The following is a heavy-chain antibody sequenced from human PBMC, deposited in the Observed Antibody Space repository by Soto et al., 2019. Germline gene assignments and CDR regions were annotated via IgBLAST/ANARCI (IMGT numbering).Heavy chain of an antibody. CDR2: ISSSSSYI. D-gene: IGHD3-22*01. Sequence: GGSLRLSCAASGFTFSSYSMNWVRQAPGKGLEWVSSISSSSSYIYYADSVKGRFTISRDNAKNSLYLQMNSLRAEDTAVYYCARNSYYYHSSGLNDYWGQGTLVTVSS. CDR3: ARNSYYYHSSGLNDY. J-gene: IGHJ4*02. CDR1: GFTFSSYS. V-gene: IGHV3-21*01.